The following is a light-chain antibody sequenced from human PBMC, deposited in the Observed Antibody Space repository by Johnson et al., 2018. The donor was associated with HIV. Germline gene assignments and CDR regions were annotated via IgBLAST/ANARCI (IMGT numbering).Light chain of an antibody. J-gene: IGLJ1*01. Sequence: QSVLTQPPSVSAAPGQKVTISCSGSSSNIGSTSVSWYQQLPGTAPKLLIYENNKRPSGIPDRFSGSKSGTSATLAITGLQTGDEADYYCGTWDTSLSAGGVFGTGTKVTVL. CDR3: GTWDTSLSAGGV. CDR1: SSNIGSTS. V-gene: IGLV1-51*02. CDR2: ENN.